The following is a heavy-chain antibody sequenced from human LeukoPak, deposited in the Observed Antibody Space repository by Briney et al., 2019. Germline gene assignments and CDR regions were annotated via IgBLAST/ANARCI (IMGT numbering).Heavy chain of an antibody. CDR3: ARTLGGGLWFGELFKIHMDV. D-gene: IGHD3-10*01. Sequence: GGTLRLSCAASGFTFSSYGMSWVRQAPGKGLEWVSAISGSGGSTYYADSVKGRFTISRDNSKNTLYLQMNSLRAEDTAVYYCARTLGGGLWFGELFKIHMDVWGKGTTVTISS. J-gene: IGHJ6*03. CDR1: GFTFSSYG. V-gene: IGHV3-23*01. CDR2: ISGSGGST.